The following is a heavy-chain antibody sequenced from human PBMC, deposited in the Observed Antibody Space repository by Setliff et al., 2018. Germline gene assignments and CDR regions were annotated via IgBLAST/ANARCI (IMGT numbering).Heavy chain of an antibody. V-gene: IGHV4-34*01. J-gene: IGHJ4*02. Sequence: PSETLSLTCAVYGASFSGTYCSWIRQSPGKGLEWIGDINHTGSPNWIGEINHSGSPNNNPSLKSRVTMSVDTSKNQFSLKLTSVTAADTAVYYCRVWVDMIEVDSWAQGTLVTVSS. CDR1: GASFSGTY. D-gene: IGHD3-22*01. CDR2: INHSGSP. CDR3: RVWVDMIEVDS.